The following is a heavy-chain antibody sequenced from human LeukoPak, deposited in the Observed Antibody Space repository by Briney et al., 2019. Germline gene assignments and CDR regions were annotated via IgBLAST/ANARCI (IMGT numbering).Heavy chain of an antibody. J-gene: IGHJ4*02. V-gene: IGHV1-18*01. CDR1: GYTFTSFG. Sequence: ASVTVSCKASGYTFTSFGISWVRQAPGQGLEWMGWISAYNGNTNSVQKFQGRVTMTTDTSTSTSYMELRSLRSDDTAVYYCVRDLGVDTSMIFFDYWGQGTVVTVSS. CDR2: ISAYNGNT. CDR3: VRDLGVDTSMIFFDY. D-gene: IGHD3/OR15-3a*01.